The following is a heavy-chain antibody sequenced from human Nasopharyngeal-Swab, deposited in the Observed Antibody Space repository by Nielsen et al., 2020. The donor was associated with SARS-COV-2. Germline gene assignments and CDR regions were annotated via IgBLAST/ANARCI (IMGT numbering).Heavy chain of an antibody. J-gene: IGHJ4*02. D-gene: IGHD3-10*01. Sequence: GESLKISCAASGFTFSSYSMNWVRQAPGKGLEWVSYISSSSSSIYYADSVKGRFTISRDNAKNSLCLQMDSLRDEDSAVYYCARDPAYYFGSGSYYPDYWGQGTPVTVSS. V-gene: IGHV3-48*02. CDR3: ARDPAYYFGSGSYYPDY. CDR1: GFTFSSYS. CDR2: ISSSSSSI.